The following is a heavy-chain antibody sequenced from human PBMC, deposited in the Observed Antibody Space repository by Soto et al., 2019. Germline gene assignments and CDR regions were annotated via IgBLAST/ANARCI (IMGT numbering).Heavy chain of an antibody. D-gene: IGHD6-19*01. V-gene: IGHV1-2*02. CDR2: INPNGGVT. CDR3: ARDNSGSLDY. J-gene: IGHJ4*02. Sequence: GASVKVSCKASGYAFTDHPIDWVRQAPGQGLEWMGRINPNGGVTYYVQKFVGRVTMIRDTSISTAYMELSRLTSDDTAVCYCARDNSGSLDYWGQGTLVTVSS. CDR1: GYAFTDHP.